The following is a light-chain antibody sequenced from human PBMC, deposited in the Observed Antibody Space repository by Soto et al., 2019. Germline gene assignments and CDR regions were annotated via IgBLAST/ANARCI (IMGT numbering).Light chain of an antibody. J-gene: IGKJ2*01. CDR2: AAS. V-gene: IGKV1-39*01. Sequence: DIQMTQSPSSLSASVGDRITITCRASQSISSYLNWYQQRPGKAPNLLIYAASSLRSGVPSRFSGRGSGTEFTLTISSLTPEDVATYYCQQSYSTPYTFGQGTKWIS. CDR1: QSISSY. CDR3: QQSYSTPYT.